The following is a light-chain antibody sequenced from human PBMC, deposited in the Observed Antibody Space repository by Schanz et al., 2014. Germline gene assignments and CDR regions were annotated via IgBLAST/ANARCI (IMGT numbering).Light chain of an antibody. J-gene: IGLJ3*02. CDR1: SSNIGAGYD. V-gene: IGLV1-40*01. CDR3: ATWDDSLNVWV. CDR2: GNS. Sequence: QSVLTQPPSVSAAPGQKVTISCSGSSSNIGAGYDVHWYQQLPGTAPKLLIYGNSNRPSGVPDRISGSKSGTSASLAISGLRSEDEADYYCATWDDSLNVWVFGGGTKLTVL.